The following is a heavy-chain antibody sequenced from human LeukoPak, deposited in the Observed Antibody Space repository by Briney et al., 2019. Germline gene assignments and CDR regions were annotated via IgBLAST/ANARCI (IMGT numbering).Heavy chain of an antibody. CDR3: AEAKFSSGWDS. CDR2: IYYSGST. J-gene: IGHJ4*02. CDR1: GGSISSTTYY. Sequence: ASETLSLTCTVSGGSISSTTYYWGWIRQPPGRGLEWIGSIYYSGSTYYNPSLKSRVTISVDTSKNQFSLKLSSVTAADTAVYYCAEAKFSSGWDSWGQGTLVTVSS. V-gene: IGHV4-39*01. D-gene: IGHD6-19*01.